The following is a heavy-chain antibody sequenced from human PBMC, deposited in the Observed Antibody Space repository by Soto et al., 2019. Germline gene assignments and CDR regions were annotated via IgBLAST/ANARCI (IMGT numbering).Heavy chain of an antibody. D-gene: IGHD3-10*01. Sequence: QVQLVESGGGVVQPGASLRLSCAASAFTFSSDAMHWVRQAPGKGLQWVAIIWYDGSKQYYADSVKGRFSISRDNSKRTLFVQMSGLRAEDTAVYYCSRDYGSYDREFFQIWGQGTLVTVSS. V-gene: IGHV3-33*01. CDR1: AFTFSSDA. CDR3: SRDYGSYDREFFQI. CDR2: IWYDGSKQ. J-gene: IGHJ1*01.